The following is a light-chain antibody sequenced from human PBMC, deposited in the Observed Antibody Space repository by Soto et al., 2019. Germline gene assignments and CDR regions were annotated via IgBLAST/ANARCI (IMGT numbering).Light chain of an antibody. J-gene: IGKJ2*01. CDR2: EAT. CDR1: QSISRY. Sequence: DIQMTQSPSSLSAYVGDRVTITCRASQSISRYLNWYQQKQGKAPKLLIYEATSLQSGVPSRFSGSGSGTDFTLTISSLQPEDFATFYCQQSYSSPYTFGQGTKLEIK. V-gene: IGKV1-39*01. CDR3: QQSYSSPYT.